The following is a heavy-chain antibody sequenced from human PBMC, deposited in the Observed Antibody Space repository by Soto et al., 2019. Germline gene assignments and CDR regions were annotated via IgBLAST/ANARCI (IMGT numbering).Heavy chain of an antibody. D-gene: IGHD5-18*01. J-gene: IGHJ2*01. CDR2: IYYTGYT. CDR3: ARSAIATHWFFDL. V-gene: IGHV4-39*01. CDR1: GGPISSSSYY. Sequence: PSETLSLTCSVSGGPISSSSYYWGWIRQAPGKGLEWLATIYYTGYTYHNPSLKSHVTISVDTSKDQFSLELTSVTAADTALYYCARSAIATHWFFDLWGRGTRVTVSS.